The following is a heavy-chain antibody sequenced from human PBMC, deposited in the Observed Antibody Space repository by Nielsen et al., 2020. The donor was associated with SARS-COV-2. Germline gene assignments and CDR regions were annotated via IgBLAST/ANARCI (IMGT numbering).Heavy chain of an antibody. V-gene: IGHV3-7*03. CDR3: AKDRSGTHSGTGTFDI. CDR2: IKQDGSEK. D-gene: IGHD3/OR15-3a*01. CDR1: GFTFSSYW. Sequence: GGSLKISCAASGFTFSSYWMSWVRQAPGKGLEWVANIKQDGSEKYYVDSVKGRFTISRDNSKNTLYLQLSSLRAEDTAVYYCAKDRSGTHSGTGTFDIWGQGTMVTVSS. J-gene: IGHJ3*02.